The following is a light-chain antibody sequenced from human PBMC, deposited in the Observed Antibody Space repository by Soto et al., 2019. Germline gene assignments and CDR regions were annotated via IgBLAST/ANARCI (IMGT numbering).Light chain of an antibody. J-gene: IGKJ1*01. Sequence: EMVITQSPATLSVSPGGRATLSCRASQSVSSTLAWYQQNPGQAPRILIYGASNSATGIPDRFSGSGSGTDFTLTIRRLEPEDFAVYYCQQYGSSGTFGQGTKVDIK. V-gene: IGKV3-20*01. CDR2: GAS. CDR1: QSVSST. CDR3: QQYGSSGT.